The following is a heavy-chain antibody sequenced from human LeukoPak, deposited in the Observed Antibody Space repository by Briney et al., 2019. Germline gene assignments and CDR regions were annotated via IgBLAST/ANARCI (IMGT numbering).Heavy chain of an antibody. D-gene: IGHD2-2*01. Sequence: ASVKVSCKASGYTFTGYYMHWVRQAPGQGLEWMGWINPNSGGTNYAQKFQGRVTMTRDTSISTAYMELSRLRSDDTAVYYCAGEKTPAAHPWFDPWGQGTLVTVSS. CDR2: INPNSGGT. CDR3: AGEKTPAAHPWFDP. V-gene: IGHV1-2*02. CDR1: GYTFTGYY. J-gene: IGHJ5*02.